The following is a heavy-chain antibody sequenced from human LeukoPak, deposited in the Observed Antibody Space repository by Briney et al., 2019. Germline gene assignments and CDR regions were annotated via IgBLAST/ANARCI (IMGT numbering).Heavy chain of an antibody. J-gene: IGHJ1*01. V-gene: IGHV3-23*01. Sequence: GGSLRLSCTASGFTVSSDYMSWVRQAPGKGLEWVSAISVGGDSTFYADSVEGRFTISRDNSKNTLYLQMNSLRAEDTALYYCAKGSDVYYFDHWGQGTLVTVTS. D-gene: IGHD2-15*01. CDR3: AKGSDVYYFDH. CDR1: GFTVSSDY. CDR2: ISVGGDST.